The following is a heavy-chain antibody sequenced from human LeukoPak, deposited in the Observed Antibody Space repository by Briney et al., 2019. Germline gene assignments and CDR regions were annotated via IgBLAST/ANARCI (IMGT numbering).Heavy chain of an antibody. CDR2: ISAYNGNT. CDR1: GYTFTSYG. J-gene: IGHJ4*02. Sequence: ASVKVSCKASGYTFTSYGISWVRQAPGQGLEWIGWISAYNGNTNYAQQLQGRVTMTTDTSTSTAYMELRSLRSDDTAVYYCARGAHYYDSSGYYWFDYWGQGTLVTVSS. D-gene: IGHD3-22*01. V-gene: IGHV1-18*01. CDR3: ARGAHYYDSSGYYWFDY.